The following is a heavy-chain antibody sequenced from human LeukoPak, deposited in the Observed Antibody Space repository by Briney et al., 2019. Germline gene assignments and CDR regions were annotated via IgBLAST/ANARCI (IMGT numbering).Heavy chain of an antibody. CDR2: IYYCGST. V-gene: IGHV4-39*01. D-gene: IGHD3-16*02. CDR3: ARCGYDYIWGSYRQYYFDY. Sequence: SETLSLPCTVSGGSISSSSYYWGWIRQPPGKVLEWIGRIYYCGSTYYNTSHKSRVTISVDTTKKQFSLKLSSVNVADTAVYYCARCGYDYIWGSYRQYYFDYWGQGTLVTVSS. J-gene: IGHJ4*02. CDR1: GGSISSSSYY.